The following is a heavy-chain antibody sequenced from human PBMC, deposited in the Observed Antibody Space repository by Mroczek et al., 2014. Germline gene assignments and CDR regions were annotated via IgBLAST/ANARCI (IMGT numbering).Heavy chain of an antibody. D-gene: IGHD2-15*01. V-gene: IGHV4-61*02. CDR3: ARDECSGGSCYWRRGFDAFDI. J-gene: IGHJ3*02. CDR1: GGSISSGSYY. CDR2: IYTSGST. Sequence: VQLLESGPGLVKPSQTLSLTCTVSGGSISSGSYYWSWIRQPAGKGLEWIGRIYTSGSTNYNPSLKSRVTISVDTSKNQFSLKLSSVTAADTAVYYCARDECSGGSCYWRRGFDAFDIWGQGTMVTVSS.